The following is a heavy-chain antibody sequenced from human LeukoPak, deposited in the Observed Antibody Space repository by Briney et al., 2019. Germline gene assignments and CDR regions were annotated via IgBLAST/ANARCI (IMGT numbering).Heavy chain of an antibody. CDR3: ARDLMGIAYRGAFYY. CDR2: IIGGAGST. CDR1: GFSFSSHG. J-gene: IGHJ4*02. D-gene: IGHD6-13*01. Sequence: SGGSLRLSCAASGFSFSSHGMSWVRQAPGKGLEWVSGIIGGAGSTYYADSVKGRFTISGDNSKNTLYLQMNSLRAEDTAVYYCARDLMGIAYRGAFYYWGQGTLVTVSS. V-gene: IGHV3-23*01.